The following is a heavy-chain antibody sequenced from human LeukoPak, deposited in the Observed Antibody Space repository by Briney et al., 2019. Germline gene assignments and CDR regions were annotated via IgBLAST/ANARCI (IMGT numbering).Heavy chain of an antibody. CDR2: ISFDGRKK. V-gene: IGHV3-30*03. D-gene: IGHD3-10*01. Sequence: GRSLRLSCAASGFNFNNYVMHWVRQAPGKGLEWVTEISFDGRKKTYVDSVKGRFTISRDSPKNTVYLQMDSLRAEDRAVYYCARGAEKILSFGEYPSDAFDIWGQGTMVSVTS. CDR1: GFNFNNYV. J-gene: IGHJ3*02. CDR3: ARGAEKILSFGEYPSDAFDI.